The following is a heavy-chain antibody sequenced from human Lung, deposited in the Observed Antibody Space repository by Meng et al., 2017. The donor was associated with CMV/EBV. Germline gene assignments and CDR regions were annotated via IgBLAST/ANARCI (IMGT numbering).Heavy chain of an antibody. D-gene: IGHD3-22*01. J-gene: IGHJ2*01. CDR2: SIICTGNP. V-gene: IGHV7-4-1*02. CDR3: ARWGPYPDSSGFHWYFDL. CDR1: GCLCMNYA. Sequence: VTLVKSELVLQMPGAEVTVSLKDLGCLCMNYALNWLRQARGRGVEWMGWSIICTGNPTYGKGFTGRSVLSWDTFGRTANLQISSLKAEGTAVYYCARWGPYPDSSGFHWYFDLWGRGTLVTVSS.